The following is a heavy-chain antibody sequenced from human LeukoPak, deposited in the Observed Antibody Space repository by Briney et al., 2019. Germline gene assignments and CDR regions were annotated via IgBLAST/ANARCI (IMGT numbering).Heavy chain of an antibody. Sequence: SETLSLTCAVYGGSFSGYYWSWIRQPPGKGLEWIGEINHSGSTNYNPSLKSRVTISVDTSKNQFSLKLSSVTAADTAVYYCASLYRRSAFDIWGQGTMVTVSS. CDR2: INHSGST. CDR3: ASLYRRSAFDI. D-gene: IGHD6-6*01. CDR1: GGSFSGYY. V-gene: IGHV4-34*01. J-gene: IGHJ3*02.